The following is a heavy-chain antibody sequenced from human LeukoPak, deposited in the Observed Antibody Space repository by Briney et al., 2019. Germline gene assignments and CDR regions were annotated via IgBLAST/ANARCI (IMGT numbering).Heavy chain of an antibody. V-gene: IGHV3-21*01. CDR3: ARDGDYGGNSDFDY. D-gene: IGHD4-23*01. CDR1: GFTFSSYS. Sequence: GGSLRLSCAASGFTFSSYSMTWVRQAPGKGLEWVSSISSSSSYIYYADSVKGRFTISRDNAKNSLYLQMNSLRAEDTAVYRCARDGDYGGNSDFDYWGQGTLVTVSS. CDR2: ISSSSSYI. J-gene: IGHJ4*02.